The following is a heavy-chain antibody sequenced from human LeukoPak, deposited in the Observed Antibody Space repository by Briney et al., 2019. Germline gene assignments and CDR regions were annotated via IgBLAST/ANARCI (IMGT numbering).Heavy chain of an antibody. CDR2: IIPILGIA. J-gene: IGHJ6*02. V-gene: IGHV1-69*04. CDR3: ARERITMVRGVITLYYYYGMDV. CDR1: GGTFSSYA. D-gene: IGHD3-10*01. Sequence: SVKVSCKASGGTFSSYAISWVRQAPGQGLEWMGRIIPILGIANYAQKFQGRVTITADESTSTAYMELSSLRSEDTAVYYCARERITMVRGVITLYYYYGMDVWGQGTTVTVSS.